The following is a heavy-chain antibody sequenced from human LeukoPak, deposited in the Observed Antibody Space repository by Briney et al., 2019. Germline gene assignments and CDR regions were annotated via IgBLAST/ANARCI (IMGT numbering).Heavy chain of an antibody. J-gene: IGHJ4*02. V-gene: IGHV4-59*03. CDR2: IYNSGST. CDR1: GGSISSYY. D-gene: IGHD3-22*01. CDR3: AGTPLNYYDSSGFYNSCFDY. Sequence: PSETLSLTCTVSGGSISSYYWSWIRQPPGKGLEWIGYIYNSGSTNYNPSLKSRITISPDTSKTQFSLKLTSVTAADTAVYYCAGTPLNYYDSSGFYNSCFDYWGQGTLVTVSS.